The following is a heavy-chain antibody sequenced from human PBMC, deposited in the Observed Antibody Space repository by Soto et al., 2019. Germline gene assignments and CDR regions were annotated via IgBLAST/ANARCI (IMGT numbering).Heavy chain of an antibody. CDR2: ISYDGSNK. J-gene: IGHJ6*04. CDR3: AKGTRRFLEWLSHYYYGMDA. Sequence: GGSLRLSCAASGFTFSNYGKHWVREAPGKGLEWVAVISYDGSNKYYADSVKGRFTISRDNSKNTLYLQMNSLRAEDTAVYYCAKGTRRFLEWLSHYYYGMDAWGKGTTV. D-gene: IGHD3-3*01. V-gene: IGHV3-30*18. CDR1: GFTFSNYG.